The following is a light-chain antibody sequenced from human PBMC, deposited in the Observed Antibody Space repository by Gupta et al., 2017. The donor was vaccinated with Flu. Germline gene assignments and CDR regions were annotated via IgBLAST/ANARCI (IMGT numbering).Light chain of an antibody. Sequence: DIQMTQSPSSLSASVGDRVTITCQASHDIRRFLNWYQQKPGKAPKLLIFDASKVDTGVPSRFSGSGXGTXFTFTIXSRQPEDFATYYCQQQNHLPITFGXGTKVEIK. J-gene: IGKJ4*01. CDR3: QQQNHLPIT. V-gene: IGKV1-33*01. CDR1: HDIRRF. CDR2: DAS.